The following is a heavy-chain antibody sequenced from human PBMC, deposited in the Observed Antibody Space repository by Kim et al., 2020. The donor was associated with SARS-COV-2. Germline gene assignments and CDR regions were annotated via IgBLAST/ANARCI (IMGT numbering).Heavy chain of an antibody. D-gene: IGHD6-19*01. CDR1: GFTFGDYA. J-gene: IGHJ4*02. Sequence: GGSLRLSCTASGFTFGDYAMSWVRQAPGKGLEWVGFIRSKAYGGTTEYAASVKGRFTISRDDSKSIAYLQMNSLKTEDTAVYYCTREPYSSGWYSPYFDYWGQGTLVTVSS. CDR3: TREPYSSGWYSPYFDY. V-gene: IGHV3-49*04. CDR2: IRSKAYGGTT.